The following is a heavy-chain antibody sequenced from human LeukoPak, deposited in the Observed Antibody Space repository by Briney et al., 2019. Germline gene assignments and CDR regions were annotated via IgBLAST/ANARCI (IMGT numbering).Heavy chain of an antibody. CDR2: ISSGADS. CDR3: AKLKGDYGSGNYVGR. D-gene: IGHD3-10*01. CDR1: GFTFNRYA. V-gene: IGHV3-23*01. Sequence: GGSLRLSCAASGFTFNRYAMTWVRQAPGKGLEWISLISSGADSYYTDSVRGRFTVSRDTSNNTLYLQMNSLRVADSAIYYCAKLKGDYGSGNYVGRWGQGTLVVVSS. J-gene: IGHJ4*02.